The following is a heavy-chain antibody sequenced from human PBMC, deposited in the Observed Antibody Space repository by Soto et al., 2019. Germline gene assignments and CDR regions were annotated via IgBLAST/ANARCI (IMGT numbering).Heavy chain of an antibody. J-gene: IGHJ6*02. CDR2: ISSSGSTI. CDR1: GFTFSDYY. D-gene: IGHD3-3*01. CDR3: ARDKRIFGVVTDYYYYGMDV. V-gene: IGHV3-11*01. Sequence: QVQLVESGGGLVKPGGSLRLSCAASGFTFSDYYMSWIRQAPGKGLEWVSYISSSGSTIYYADSVKGRFTISRDNAKNNLYLQMNSVRAEDTAVYYCARDKRIFGVVTDYYYYGMDVWGQGTTVTVFS.